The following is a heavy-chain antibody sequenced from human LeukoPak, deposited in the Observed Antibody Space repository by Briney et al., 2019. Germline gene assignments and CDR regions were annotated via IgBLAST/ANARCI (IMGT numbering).Heavy chain of an antibody. CDR2: THTSGST. D-gene: IGHD4-23*01. CDR3: ARAWYGGNYYSGMDV. Sequence: SETLSLTCIVSGGXISSYHCSWIRQPAGKGLEWIGRTHTSGSTNYNPSLKSRVSMSVDTSKNQFALQLSSVTAADTAVYYCARAWYGGNYYSGMDVWGQGTTVTVSS. V-gene: IGHV4-4*07. CDR1: GGXISSYH. J-gene: IGHJ6*02.